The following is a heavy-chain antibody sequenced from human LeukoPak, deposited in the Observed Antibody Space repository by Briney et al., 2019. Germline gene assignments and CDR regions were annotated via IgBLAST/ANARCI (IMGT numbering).Heavy chain of an antibody. V-gene: IGHV4-39*07. CDR2: MHSSGNT. J-gene: IGHJ5*02. CDR1: NGFISSSSYF. D-gene: IGHD5-18*01. Sequence: PSETLSLTCTVSNGFISSSSYFWGWIRQSPGKGLEWIGSMHSSGNTYYNPSLKSRVTISVDTSKNQFSLNLTSVTAADTALFFCARDKRMKVITSTLVTDGFDPWGQGILVTVSS. CDR3: ARDKRMKVITSTLVTDGFDP.